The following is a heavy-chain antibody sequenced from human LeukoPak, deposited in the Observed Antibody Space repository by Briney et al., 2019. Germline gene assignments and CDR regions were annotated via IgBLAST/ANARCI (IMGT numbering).Heavy chain of an antibody. V-gene: IGHV3-30*18. CDR2: ISYDGSNK. J-gene: IGHJ4*02. Sequence: GGSLRLSCAASGFTFSSYGMHWVRQAPGKGLEWVAVISYDGSNKYYADSVKGRFTISRDNSKNTLYLQINSLRAEDTAVYYCAKEVNTAMVYYFDYWGQGTLVTVSS. D-gene: IGHD5-18*01. CDR3: AKEVNTAMVYYFDY. CDR1: GFTFSSYG.